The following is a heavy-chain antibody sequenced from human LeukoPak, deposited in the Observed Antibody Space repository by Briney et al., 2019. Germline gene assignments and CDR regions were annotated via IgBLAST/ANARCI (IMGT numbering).Heavy chain of an antibody. CDR2: ISYDGSNK. V-gene: IGHV3-30-3*01. CDR1: GFTFSSYA. CDR3: ARDHYYGSVLDW. J-gene: IGHJ4*02. Sequence: GGSLRLSCAASGFTFSSYATHWVRQAPGKGLEWVAVISYDGSNKYYADSVKGRFTISRDNSKNTLYLQMNSLRAEDTAVYYCARDHYYGSVLDWWGQGTLVTVSS. D-gene: IGHD3-10*01.